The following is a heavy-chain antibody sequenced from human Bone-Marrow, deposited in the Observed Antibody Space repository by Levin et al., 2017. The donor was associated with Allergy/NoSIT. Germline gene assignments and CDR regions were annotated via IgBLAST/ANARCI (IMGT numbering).Heavy chain of an antibody. Sequence: ASVKVSCKTSGYTFSNYGIIWVRQAPGLGLQYVGWISGHNSERYYAHNLQGRVTLTTDPSTTTAFLGLRSLKSDDAAIYYCARCTLIRGPSTPLRYSVYGLDVCGQGTTVTVSS. D-gene: IGHD2-15*01. J-gene: IGHJ6*02. CDR2: ISGHNSER. CDR3: ARCTLIRGPSTPLRYSVYGLDV. V-gene: IGHV1-18*04. CDR1: GYTFSNYG.